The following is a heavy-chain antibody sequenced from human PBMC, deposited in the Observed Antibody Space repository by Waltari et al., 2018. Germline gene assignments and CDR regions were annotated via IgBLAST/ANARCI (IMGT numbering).Heavy chain of an antibody. CDR3: AKTLLDY. V-gene: IGHV3-23*01. Sequence: EVQLLESGGGLVQPGGSLSLPLAASGFTFSSYARSWFRQAPGKGLEWVSAISGSGGSTYYADSVKGRFTISRDNSKNTLYLQMNSLRAEDTAVYYCAKTLLDYWGQGTLVTVSS. CDR2: ISGSGGST. J-gene: IGHJ4*02. CDR1: GFTFSSYA.